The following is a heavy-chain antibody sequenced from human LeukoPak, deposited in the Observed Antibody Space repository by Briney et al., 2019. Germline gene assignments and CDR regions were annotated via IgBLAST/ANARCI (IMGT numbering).Heavy chain of an antibody. J-gene: IGHJ6*03. V-gene: IGHV4-4*07. CDR1: GGSISSYY. CDR3: ARDQRYCGSGSYYKPSAYYYYYMDV. Sequence: SETLSLTCTVSGGSISSYYWSWIRQPAGKGLEWIGRIYTSGSTNYNPSLKSRVTMSVDTPKNQFSLKLSSVTAADTAVYYCARDQRYCGSGSYYKPSAYYYYYMDVWGKGTTVTVSS. CDR2: IYTSGST. D-gene: IGHD3-10*01.